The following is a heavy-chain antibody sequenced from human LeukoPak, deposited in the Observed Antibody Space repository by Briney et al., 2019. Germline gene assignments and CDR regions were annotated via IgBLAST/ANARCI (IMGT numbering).Heavy chain of an antibody. CDR3: ARVGDSSSSGAIDY. D-gene: IGHD6-6*01. V-gene: IGHV1-8*03. Sequence: GASVKVSCKASGYTFTSYDINWVRQATGQGLEWMGWMNPNSGNTGYAQKFQGRVTITRNTSISTAYMELSSLRSEDTAVYYCARVGDSSSSGAIDYWGQGALVTVSS. J-gene: IGHJ4*02. CDR2: MNPNSGNT. CDR1: GYTFTSYD.